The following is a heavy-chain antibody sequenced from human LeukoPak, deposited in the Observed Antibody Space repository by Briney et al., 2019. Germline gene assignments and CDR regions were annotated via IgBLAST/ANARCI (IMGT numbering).Heavy chain of an antibody. Sequence: SETLSLTCTVSGGSISSYYWSWIRQPPGKGLEWIGYIYYSGSTNYNPSLKSRVTISVDTSKNQFSLKLSSVTAADTAVYYCAREKSEEWLGKYYYYGMDVWGKGTTVTASS. J-gene: IGHJ6*04. D-gene: IGHD6-19*01. CDR3: AREKSEEWLGKYYYYGMDV. V-gene: IGHV4-59*01. CDR1: GGSISSYY. CDR2: IYYSGST.